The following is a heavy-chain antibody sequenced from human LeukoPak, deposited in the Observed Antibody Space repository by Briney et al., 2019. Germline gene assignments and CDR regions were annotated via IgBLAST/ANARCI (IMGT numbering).Heavy chain of an antibody. D-gene: IGHD2-21*02. Sequence: SETLSLTCTVSGGSISSGSYYWSWIRQPAGKGLEWIGRIYTSGSTNYNPSLKSRVTISVDTSKNQFSLKLSSVTAADTAVYYCASGEPAYCGGDCSTHWGQGTLVTVSS. CDR2: IYTSGST. J-gene: IGHJ4*02. CDR3: ASGEPAYCGGDCSTH. CDR1: GGSISSGSYY. V-gene: IGHV4-61*02.